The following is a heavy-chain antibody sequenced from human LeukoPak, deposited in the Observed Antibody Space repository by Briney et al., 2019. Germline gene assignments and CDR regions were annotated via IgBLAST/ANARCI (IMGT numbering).Heavy chain of an antibody. D-gene: IGHD3-22*01. CDR3: ARDQYYDSSGYFDY. CDR2: ISAYNGNT. V-gene: IGHV1-18*01. Sequence: ASVKVSCKASGYTFTSYGISWVRQAPGQGLEWMGWISAYNGNTNFAQKLQGRVTMTTDTSTSTAYMELRSLRSDDTAAYYCARDQYYDSSGYFDYWGQGTLVTVSS. J-gene: IGHJ4*02. CDR1: GYTFTSYG.